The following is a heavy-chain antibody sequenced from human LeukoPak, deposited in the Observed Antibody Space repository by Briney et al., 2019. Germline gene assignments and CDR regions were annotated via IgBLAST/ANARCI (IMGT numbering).Heavy chain of an antibody. CDR1: GGSFSGYY. Sequence: SETLSLTCAVYGGSFSGYYWSWIRQPPGKGLEWIGEINHSGSTNYNPSLKSRVTISVDTSKNQFSLKLSSVTAADTAVYYCARAYYYDSGTGWFDPWGQGTLVTVSS. CDR3: ARAYYYDSGTGWFDP. J-gene: IGHJ5*02. CDR2: INHSGST. V-gene: IGHV4-34*01. D-gene: IGHD3-10*01.